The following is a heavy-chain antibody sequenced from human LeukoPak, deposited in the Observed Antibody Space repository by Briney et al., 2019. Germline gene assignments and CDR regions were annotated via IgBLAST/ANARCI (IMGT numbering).Heavy chain of an antibody. CDR1: GGSISTSRYY. CDR2: IYYSGST. V-gene: IGHV4-39*01. CDR3: ARHSTILIKNWNKLSPRLFDY. J-gene: IGHJ4*02. D-gene: IGHD1/OR15-1a*01. Sequence: KPSETLSLTCTVSGGSISTSRYYWGWIRQTPGKGLEWIGSIYYSGSTYYNPSLKSRVTISVDTSKNQFSLKLSSVTAADTAVYYCARHSTILIKNWNKLSPRLFDYWGQGTLVTVSS.